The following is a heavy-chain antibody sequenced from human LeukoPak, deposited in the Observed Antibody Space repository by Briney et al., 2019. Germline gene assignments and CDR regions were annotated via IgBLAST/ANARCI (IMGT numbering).Heavy chain of an antibody. V-gene: IGHV3-23*01. CDR3: AKDHYGSGSYRVLGDAFDI. CDR1: GFTFSSYA. Sequence: GGSLRLSCAASGFTFSSYAMSWVRQAPGKGLEWVSAISGSGGSTYYADSVKGRFTISRDNSKNTLYLQMNSLRAEDTAVYYCAKDHYGSGSYRVLGDAFDIWGQGTMVTVSS. D-gene: IGHD3-10*01. CDR2: ISGSGGST. J-gene: IGHJ3*02.